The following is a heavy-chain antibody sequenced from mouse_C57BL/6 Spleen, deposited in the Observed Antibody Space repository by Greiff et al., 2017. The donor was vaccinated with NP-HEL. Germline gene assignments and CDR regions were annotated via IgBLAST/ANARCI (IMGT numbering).Heavy chain of an antibody. V-gene: IGHV1-80*01. CDR2: IYPGDGDT. D-gene: IGHD1-1*01. CDR3: ARDYGSSIYAMDY. CDR1: GYAFSSYW. Sequence: VQLVESGAELVKPGASVKISCKASGYAFSSYWMNWVKQRPGKGLEWIGQIYPGDGDTNYNGKFKGKATLTADKSSSTAYMQLSSLTSEDSAVYFCARDYGSSIYAMDYWGQGTSVTVSS. J-gene: IGHJ4*01.